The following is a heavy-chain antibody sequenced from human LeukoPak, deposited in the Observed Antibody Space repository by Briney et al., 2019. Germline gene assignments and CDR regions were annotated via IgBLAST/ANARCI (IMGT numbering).Heavy chain of an antibody. Sequence: GGSLRLSCAASGFTFSSYAMSWVRQAPGKGLEWVSAISGSGGSTYYADSVKGRFTISRDNSENTLYLQMNSLRAEDTAVYYCAKGAPTYYDILTPPVHWGQGTLVTVSS. CDR2: ISGSGGST. CDR3: AKGAPTYYDILTPPVH. D-gene: IGHD3-9*01. V-gene: IGHV3-23*01. J-gene: IGHJ4*02. CDR1: GFTFSSYA.